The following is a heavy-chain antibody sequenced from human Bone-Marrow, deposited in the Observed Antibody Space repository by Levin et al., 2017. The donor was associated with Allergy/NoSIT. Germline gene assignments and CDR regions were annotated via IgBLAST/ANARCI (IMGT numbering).Heavy chain of an antibody. Sequence: SGPTLVKPTETLTLTCTVSGFSLSNARMGVSWIRQPPGKALEWLAHIFSNDEKSYSTSLKSRLTISKDTSKSQVVLTMTNMDPVDTATYYCARIRYNRYYYGMDVWGQGTTVTVSS. CDR1: GFSLSNARMG. CDR2: IFSNDEK. J-gene: IGHJ6*02. V-gene: IGHV2-26*01. CDR3: ARIRYNRYYYGMDV. D-gene: IGHD1-14*01.